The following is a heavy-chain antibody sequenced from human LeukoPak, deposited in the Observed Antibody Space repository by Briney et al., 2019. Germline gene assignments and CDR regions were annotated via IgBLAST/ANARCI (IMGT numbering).Heavy chain of an antibody. CDR3: ARGTPLVGSSSWYVNYYYYYMDV. CDR2: IYYSGST. J-gene: IGHJ6*03. Sequence: SETLSLTCTVSGGSISSSSYYWGWIRQPPGKGLEWIGSIYYSGSTDYNPSLKSRVTISVDTSKNQFSLKLSSVTAADTAVYYCARGTPLVGSSSWYVNYYYYYMDVWGKGTTVTVSS. CDR1: GGSISSSSYY. D-gene: IGHD6-13*01. V-gene: IGHV4-39*07.